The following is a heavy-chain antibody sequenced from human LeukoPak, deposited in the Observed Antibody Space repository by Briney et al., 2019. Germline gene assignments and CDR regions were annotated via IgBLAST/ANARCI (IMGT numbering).Heavy chain of an antibody. CDR3: AKVTIFGVVTSGWFDP. D-gene: IGHD3-3*01. Sequence: SVKVSCKASAGTFSSYAIGWVREAPGQGLEWMGGIIPIFGTANYAQKFQGRVTIAADEPTSTAYMELSSLRSEDTAVYYCAKVTIFGVVTSGWFDPWGQGTLVTVSS. V-gene: IGHV1-69*13. J-gene: IGHJ5*02. CDR2: IIPIFGTA. CDR1: AGTFSSYA.